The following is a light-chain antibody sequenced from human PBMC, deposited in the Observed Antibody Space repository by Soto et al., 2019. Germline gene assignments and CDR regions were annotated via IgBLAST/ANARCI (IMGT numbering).Light chain of an antibody. J-gene: IGLJ3*02. V-gene: IGLV2-8*01. CDR2: EVN. CDR1: SSDVGGYNS. Sequence: QSALTQPPSASGSPGQSVTISCTETSSDVGGYNSVSWYQQHPGKAPKLMIYEVNKRPSGVPDRFSGSKSGNTASLTVSGLQAEDEADYYCSSYVGSNNLVFGGGTQLTVL. CDR3: SSYVGSNNLV.